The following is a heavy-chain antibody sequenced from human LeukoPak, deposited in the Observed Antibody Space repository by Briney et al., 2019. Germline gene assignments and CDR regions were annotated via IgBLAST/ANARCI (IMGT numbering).Heavy chain of an antibody. V-gene: IGHV1-18*01. J-gene: IGHJ2*01. CDR1: GYTFTSYG. CDR3: ARDRPYWYFDL. Sequence: ASVKVSCKASGYTFTSYGISWVQQAPGQGLEWMGWISAYNGNTNYAQKLQDRVTMTTHTSTSTAYMELRSLRSDDTAVYYCARDRPYWYFDLWGRGTLVTVSS. CDR2: ISAYNGNT.